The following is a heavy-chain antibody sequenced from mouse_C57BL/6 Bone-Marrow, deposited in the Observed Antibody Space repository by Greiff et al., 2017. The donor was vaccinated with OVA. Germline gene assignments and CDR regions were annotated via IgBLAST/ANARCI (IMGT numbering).Heavy chain of an antibody. Sequence: QVQLKQPGAELVKPGASVKMSCKASGYTFTSYWITWVKQRPGQGLEWIGDIYPGSGSTNYNEKFKSKATLTVDTSSSTAYMQLSSLTSEDSAVYYCARRGYYDYYAMDYWGQGTSVTVSS. CDR3: ARRGYYDYYAMDY. CDR1: GYTFTSYW. D-gene: IGHD2-3*01. V-gene: IGHV1-55*01. CDR2: IYPGSGST. J-gene: IGHJ4*01.